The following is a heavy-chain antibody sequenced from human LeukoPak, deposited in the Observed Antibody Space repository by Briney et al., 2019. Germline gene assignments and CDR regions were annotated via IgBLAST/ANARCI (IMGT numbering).Heavy chain of an antibody. D-gene: IGHD6-19*01. Sequence: GALRLSCAASGFTFSDYAMHWVRQSPGEELEYVSAISGNGRSIHYANSVEGRFTISRDNSQNTLYLQMDSLRAGDMAVYYCARDTCGCGSGWHLYWYFDLWGRGTLVTVSS. CDR3: ARDTCGCGSGWHLYWYFDL. CDR1: GFTFSDYA. V-gene: IGHV3-64*01. J-gene: IGHJ2*01. CDR2: ISGNGRSI.